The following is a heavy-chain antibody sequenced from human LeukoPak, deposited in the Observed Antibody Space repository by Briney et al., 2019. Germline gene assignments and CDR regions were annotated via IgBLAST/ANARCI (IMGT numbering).Heavy chain of an antibody. V-gene: IGHV1-46*01. J-gene: IGHJ4*02. D-gene: IGHD1-1*01. CDR3: ARAYGVTTIDY. CDR2: INPGGGGT. Sequence: KXSCKASGYTFTGYYMHWVRQAPGQGLEWMGTINPGGGGTSYAQNFEDRVTMTRDTSTSTVYMELSSLRSQDTAIYYCARAYGVTTIDYWGQGSLVIVSS. CDR1: GYTFTGYY.